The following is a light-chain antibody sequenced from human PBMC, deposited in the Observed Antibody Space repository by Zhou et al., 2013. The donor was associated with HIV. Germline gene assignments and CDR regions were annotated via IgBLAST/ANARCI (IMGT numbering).Light chain of an antibody. V-gene: IGKV3-15*01. Sequence: EIVMTQSPATLSVSPGERATLSCRASQSVSSNLAWYQQKPGQAPRLLIYGASSRATGFPARFRGSGSGTEFTLTISSLQSEDFATYYCQQSYYIPRTFGQGTKLEIK. J-gene: IGKJ2*01. CDR1: QSVSSN. CDR2: GAS. CDR3: QQSYYIPRT.